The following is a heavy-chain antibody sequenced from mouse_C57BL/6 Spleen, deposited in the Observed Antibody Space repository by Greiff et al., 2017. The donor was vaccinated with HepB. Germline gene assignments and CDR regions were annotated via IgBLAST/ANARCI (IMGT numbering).Heavy chain of an antibody. D-gene: IGHD2-10*02. J-gene: IGHJ4*01. CDR2: IDPSDSYT. V-gene: IGHV1-69*01. CDR1: GYTFTSYW. Sequence: QVQLKQPGAELVMPGASVKLSCKASGYTFTSYWMHWVKQRPGQGLEWIGEIDPSDSYTNYNQKFKGKSTLTVDKSSSTAYMQLSSLTSEDSAVYYCARRVYGNYGAMDYWGQGTSVTVSS. CDR3: ARRVYGNYGAMDY.